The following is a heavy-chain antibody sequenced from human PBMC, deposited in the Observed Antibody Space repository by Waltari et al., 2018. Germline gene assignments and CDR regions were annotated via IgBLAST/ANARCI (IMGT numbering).Heavy chain of an antibody. V-gene: IGHV4-4*09. J-gene: IGHJ4*02. D-gene: IGHD6-19*01. CDR2: IYTSGST. Sequence: QVQLQESGPGLVRPSETLSLTCTVSGGSISSYYWSWIRQPPGKGLEWIGYIYTSGSTNYNPSLKSRVTISVDTSKNQFSLKLSSVTAADTAVYYCARSSGWFYFDYWGQGTLVTVSS. CDR1: GGSISSYY. CDR3: ARSSGWFYFDY.